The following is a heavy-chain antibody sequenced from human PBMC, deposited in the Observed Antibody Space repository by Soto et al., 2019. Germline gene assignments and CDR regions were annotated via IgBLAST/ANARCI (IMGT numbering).Heavy chain of an antibody. D-gene: IGHD4-17*01. CDR3: ARGAATVTPGRFDP. Sequence: SETLSLTCAVSGYSISSGYYWGWIRQTPGKGLEWIASIYHSGSTYYNPSLKSRVTISVDTSKNQFSLKLTSVTAADTAVYYCARGAATVTPGRFDPWGQGIMVTVSS. J-gene: IGHJ5*02. V-gene: IGHV4-38-2*01. CDR2: IYHSGST. CDR1: GYSISSGYY.